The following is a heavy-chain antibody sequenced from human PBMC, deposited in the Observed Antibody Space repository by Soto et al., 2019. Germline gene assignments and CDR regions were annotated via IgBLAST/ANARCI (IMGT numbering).Heavy chain of an antibody. V-gene: IGHV1-2*04. CDR2: INPNSGGT. J-gene: IGHJ6*02. CDR1: GYTFTGYY. Sequence: QVQLVQSGAEVKKPGASVKVSCKASGYTFTGYYMHWVRQAPGQGLEWMGWINPNSGGTNYAQKFQGWVTRTRDTSISTAYMELSRLRSDDTAVYYCARAGGSGQPEKYYYYYGMDVWGQGTTVTVSS. D-gene: IGHD3-10*01. CDR3: ARAGGSGQPEKYYYYYGMDV.